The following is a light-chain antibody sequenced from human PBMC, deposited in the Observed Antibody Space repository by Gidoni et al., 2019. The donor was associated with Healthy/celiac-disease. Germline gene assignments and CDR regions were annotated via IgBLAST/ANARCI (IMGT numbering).Light chain of an antibody. CDR2: QDS. Sequence: SYELTQPPSVSVAPGQTASITCSGDKLGYKYACWYQQKPCHSPVLVIYQDSKRPSGIPERFSGSTSGNTATLTISGTQAMDEADYYCQAWDSSVVFGGGTKLTVL. CDR3: QAWDSSVV. J-gene: IGLJ2*01. CDR1: KLGYKY. V-gene: IGLV3-1*01.